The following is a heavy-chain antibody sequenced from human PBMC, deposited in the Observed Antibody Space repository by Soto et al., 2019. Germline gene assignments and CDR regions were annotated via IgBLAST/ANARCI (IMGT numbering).Heavy chain of an antibody. CDR2: VDGSGYDT. CDR3: AREIVAAAYAATSAFDL. J-gene: IGHJ4*02. Sequence: GGSLRLSCAASGFTFSSHAMGWLCQAPGTGPEWVAFVDGSGYDTSYGDSVKGRFTISRDNSDNSLYLHMDSLRAEDTGRYFCAREIVAAAYAATSAFDLWGQGTLVTVS. D-gene: IGHD2-8*01. V-gene: IGHV3-23*01. CDR1: GFTFSSHA.